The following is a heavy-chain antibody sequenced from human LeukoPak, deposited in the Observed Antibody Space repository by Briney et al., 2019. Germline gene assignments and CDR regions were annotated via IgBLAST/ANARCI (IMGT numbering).Heavy chain of an antibody. D-gene: IGHD4-23*01. Sequence: GGSLRLSCVASGFTFDDYAMSWVRQAPGKGLEWVADLNGRGTNTAHADSVKGRFTISKDNSKSTLYLQMNSLRAEDTAVYYCAKRPGDYGGKYFDYWGQGTLVTVSS. V-gene: IGHV3-23*01. CDR3: AKRPGDYGGKYFDY. CDR1: GFTFDDYA. J-gene: IGHJ4*02. CDR2: LNGRGTNT.